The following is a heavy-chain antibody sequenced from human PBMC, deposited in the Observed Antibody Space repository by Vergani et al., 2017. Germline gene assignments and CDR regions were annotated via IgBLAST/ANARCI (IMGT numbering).Heavy chain of an antibody. D-gene: IGHD5-18*01. CDR2: IIPIFGTA. V-gene: IGHV1-69*13. J-gene: IGHJ6*03. CDR3: AREDSYGSSNYYYYYYVXV. CDR1: GYTLTELS. Sequence: VQLVQSGAEVKKPGASVTVSCKVSGYTLTELSMPWVRQAPGNGLEWMGGIIPIFGTANYAQKFQGRVTITADESTSTAYMELSSLESDDTAVYYCAREDSYGSSNYYYYYYVXVCGKGP.